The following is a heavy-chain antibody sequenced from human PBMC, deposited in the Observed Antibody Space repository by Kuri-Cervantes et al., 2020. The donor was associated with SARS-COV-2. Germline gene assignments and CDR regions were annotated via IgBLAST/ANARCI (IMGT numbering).Heavy chain of an antibody. CDR2: IRYDGSNK. V-gene: IGHV3-30*02. D-gene: IGHD3-3*01. CDR3: AKDQYDFWSGYYFDY. Sequence: LSLTCAASGFTFSSYAMHWVRQAPGKGLEWVAFIRYDGSNKYYADSVKGRFTISRDNSKNTLYLQMNSLRAEDTAVYYCAKDQYDFWSGYYFDYWGQGTLVTVSS. J-gene: IGHJ4*02. CDR1: GFTFSSYA.